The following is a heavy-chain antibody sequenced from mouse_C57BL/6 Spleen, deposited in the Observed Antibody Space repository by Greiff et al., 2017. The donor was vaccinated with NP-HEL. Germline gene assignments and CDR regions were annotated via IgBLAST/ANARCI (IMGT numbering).Heavy chain of an antibody. Sequence: VKLQQPGAELVKPGASVKLSCKASGYTFTSYWMQWVKQRPGQGLEWIGEIDPSDSYTNYNQKFKGKATLTVDTSSSTAYMQLSSLTSEDSAVYYCARWNSNYVAYWGQGTLVTVSA. D-gene: IGHD2-5*01. CDR1: GYTFTSYW. CDR3: ARWNSNYVAY. CDR2: IDPSDSYT. V-gene: IGHV1-50*01. J-gene: IGHJ3*01.